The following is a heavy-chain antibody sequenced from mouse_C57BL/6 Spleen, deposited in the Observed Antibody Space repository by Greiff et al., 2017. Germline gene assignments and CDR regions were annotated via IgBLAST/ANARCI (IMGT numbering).Heavy chain of an antibody. CDR2: IDPSDSYT. D-gene: IGHD1-1*01. V-gene: IGHV1-50*01. J-gene: IGHJ4*01. CDR1: GYTFTSYW. Sequence: QVHVKQPGAELVKPGASVKLSCKASGYTFTSYWMQWVKQRPGQGLEWIGEIDPSDSYTNYNQKFKGKATLTVDTSSSTAYLQLSSLTSEDSAVYYCARRDGSDGVDYWGQGTSVTVSS. CDR3: ARRDGSDGVDY.